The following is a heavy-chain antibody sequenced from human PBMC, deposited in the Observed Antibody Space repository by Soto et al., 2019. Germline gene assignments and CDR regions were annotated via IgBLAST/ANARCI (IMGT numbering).Heavy chain of an antibody. CDR2: INPSGGST. V-gene: IGHV1-46*03. Sequence: ASVKVSCKASGYTFTSYYMHWVRQAPGQGLEWMGIINPSGGSTSYAQKFQGRVTMTRDTSTSTVYMELSSLRSEDTAVYYCARGLRFLVWVGDYYYYYYMDVWGKRTTVTGSS. CDR3: ARGLRFLVWVGDYYYYYYMDV. D-gene: IGHD3-3*01. J-gene: IGHJ6*03. CDR1: GYTFTSYY.